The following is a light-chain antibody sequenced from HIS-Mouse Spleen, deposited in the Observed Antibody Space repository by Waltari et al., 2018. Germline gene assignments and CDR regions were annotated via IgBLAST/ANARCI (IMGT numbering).Light chain of an antibody. Sequence: QSALTQPASVSGSPGQSITISCPGTSRAVGSYNLVSWYQQPPGKAPKLMIYEGSKRPSGVSNRFSGSKSGNTASLTISGLQAEDEADYYCCSYAGSSTFVVVFGGGTKLTVL. J-gene: IGLJ2*01. CDR3: CSYAGSSTFVVV. V-gene: IGLV2-23*03. CDR2: EGS. CDR1: SRAVGSYNL.